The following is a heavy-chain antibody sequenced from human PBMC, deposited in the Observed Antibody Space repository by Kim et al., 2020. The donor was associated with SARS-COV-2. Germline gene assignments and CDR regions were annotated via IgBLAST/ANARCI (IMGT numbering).Heavy chain of an antibody. Sequence: ASVKVSCKASGYTFTSYGISWVRQAPGQGLEWMGWISAYNGNTNYAQKLQGRVTMTTDTSTSTAYMELRSLRSDDTAVYYCARDHLRGNYDSDAFDIWGQGTMVTVSS. CDR1: GYTFTSYG. CDR3: ARDHLRGNYDSDAFDI. D-gene: IGHD3-22*01. J-gene: IGHJ3*02. CDR2: ISAYNGNT. V-gene: IGHV1-18*04.